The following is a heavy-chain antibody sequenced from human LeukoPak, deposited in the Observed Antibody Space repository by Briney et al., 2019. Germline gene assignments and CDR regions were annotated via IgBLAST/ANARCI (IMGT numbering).Heavy chain of an antibody. Sequence: MAGRSLSLSCAASGFTFSSYSISWVRQAPGRRLEWVSSIISGSSYIYYADLGEGRFTISRDNAKNSLYLQMNSLVGDETAVYYCATDWGPGSSSETSDPNYYGMDVWGQGTTVTVS. D-gene: IGHD6-6*01. V-gene: IGHV3-21*01. CDR3: ATDWGPGSSSETSDPNYYGMDV. J-gene: IGHJ6*02. CDR2: IISGSSYI. CDR1: GFTFSSYS.